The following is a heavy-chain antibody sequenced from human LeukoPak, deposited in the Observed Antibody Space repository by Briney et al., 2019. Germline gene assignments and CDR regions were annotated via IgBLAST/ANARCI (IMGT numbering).Heavy chain of an antibody. V-gene: IGHV3-64D*09. CDR1: GFTFSSYA. D-gene: IGHD3-22*01. Sequence: TGGSLRPSGSASGFTFSSYAMHWVRQAPGNGLEYVSAISSNGGTIYYADSAKGRFTISRDNSKNTLYLQMSSLRVEDTAVYYCVKGSEAYCDSKSDYWGQGTLVTVSS. CDR3: VKGSEAYCDSKSDY. J-gene: IGHJ4*02. CDR2: ISSNGGTI.